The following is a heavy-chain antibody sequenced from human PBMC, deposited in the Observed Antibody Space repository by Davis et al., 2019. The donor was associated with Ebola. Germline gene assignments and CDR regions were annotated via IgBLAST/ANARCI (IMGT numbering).Heavy chain of an antibody. D-gene: IGHD3-9*01. J-gene: IGHJ4*02. CDR2: ISSSSSTI. CDR1: GFTFSSYS. Sequence: PGGSLRLSCAASGFTFSSYSMNWVRQAPGKGLEWVSYISSSSSTIYYADSVKGRFTISRDNAKNSLYLQMNSLRDEDTAVYYCAREWKVYYDILTGYQDYWGQGTLVTVSS. V-gene: IGHV3-48*02. CDR3: AREWKVYYDILTGYQDY.